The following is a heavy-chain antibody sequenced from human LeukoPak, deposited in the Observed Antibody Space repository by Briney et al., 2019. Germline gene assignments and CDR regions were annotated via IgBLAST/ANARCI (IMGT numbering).Heavy chain of an antibody. D-gene: IGHD6-13*01. CDR2: IYYSGST. CDR1: GGSIRSYY. CDR3: AREARAGIAAAGTYY. Sequence: SETLSLTCTVSGGSIRSYYWSWIRQPPGKGLEWIAYIYYSGSTNYNPSLKSRVTISVDTSKNQFSLKLSFVTAADTAVYYCAREARAGIAAAGTYYWGQGTLVTVSS. J-gene: IGHJ4*02. V-gene: IGHV4-59*01.